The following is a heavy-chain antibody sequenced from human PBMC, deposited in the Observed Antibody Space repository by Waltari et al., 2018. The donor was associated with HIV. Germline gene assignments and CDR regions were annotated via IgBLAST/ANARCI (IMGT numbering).Heavy chain of an antibody. D-gene: IGHD2-2*01. J-gene: IGHJ4*02. V-gene: IGHV3-23*04. Sequence: EVQLVESGGGLVQPGESLRLPWAASGFPFRCYVMTWVRQAPGKGLQWVAGISGNGGSRYYTDSVKGRFTISRDNSKKTLYLQMDSLRAEDTAVYYCAKMPVLPTGREDYWGQGTLVTVSS. CDR1: GFPFRCYV. CDR3: AKMPVLPTGREDY. CDR2: ISGNGGSR.